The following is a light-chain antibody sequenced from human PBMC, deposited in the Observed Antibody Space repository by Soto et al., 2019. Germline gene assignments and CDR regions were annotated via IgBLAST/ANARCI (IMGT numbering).Light chain of an antibody. CDR2: GIS. V-gene: IGKV3-20*01. Sequence: EIVLTQSPGTLPFSPGERAPLSCRASHIISASYLAWYQQKPGQAPRPLMYGISRRATGIPDRFGGSGSGTDFTLTITRLEPEDFAVYYCQQYVTSSPRTFGQGTKVEIK. CDR1: HIISASY. CDR3: QQYVTSSPRT. J-gene: IGKJ1*01.